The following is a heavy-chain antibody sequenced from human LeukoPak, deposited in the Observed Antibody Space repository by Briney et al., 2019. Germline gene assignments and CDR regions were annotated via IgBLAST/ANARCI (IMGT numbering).Heavy chain of an antibody. V-gene: IGHV4-39*07. J-gene: IGHJ4*02. Sequence: SEALSLTCAVSGASISGSGYYLGRIRQPPGKGLEWIGNIYYTGSTNYNPSLKSRVTISGDTSKNQFSLKLSSVTAADTAVYYCARAYPTVTTYYFDYWGQGTLVTVSS. CDR1: GASISGSGYY. D-gene: IGHD4-17*01. CDR2: IYYTGST. CDR3: ARAYPTVTTYYFDY.